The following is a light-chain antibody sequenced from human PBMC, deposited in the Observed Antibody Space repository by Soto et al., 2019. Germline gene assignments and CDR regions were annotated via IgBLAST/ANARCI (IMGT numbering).Light chain of an antibody. Sequence: EIVLTQSPGTLSLSPGERATLSCRASQSVPKNYLAWYQQKPGQAPRLLIHDASSRATGIPDRFSGSVSGTDFTLTINTLEPEDFAVYYCQQCSTSPLTFGGGTKVDIK. V-gene: IGKV3-20*01. J-gene: IGKJ4*01. CDR1: QSVPKNY. CDR2: DAS. CDR3: QQCSTSPLT.